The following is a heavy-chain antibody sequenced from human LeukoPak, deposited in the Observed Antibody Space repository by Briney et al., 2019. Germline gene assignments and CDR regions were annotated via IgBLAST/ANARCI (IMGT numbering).Heavy chain of an antibody. D-gene: IGHD6-19*01. J-gene: IGHJ1*01. CDR2: IDPSDSYT. V-gene: IGHV5-10-1*01. Sequence: GESLKISCEGSGYTFTKYWIGWVRQMPGKGLEWMGRIDPSDSYTNYSPSFQGHVTISADKSISTAYLQWSSLKASDTAMYYCAGAGIAVAGNAEYFQHWGQGTLVTVSS. CDR3: AGAGIAVAGNAEYFQH. CDR1: GYTFTKYW.